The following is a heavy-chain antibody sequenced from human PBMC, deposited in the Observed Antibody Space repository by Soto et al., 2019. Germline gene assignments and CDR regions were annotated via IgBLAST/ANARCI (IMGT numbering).Heavy chain of an antibody. V-gene: IGHV1-69*02. CDR2: IIPILGIA. CDR1: GGTFSSYT. D-gene: IGHD2-2*01. CDR3: ARSGSYCSSTSCANDAFDI. J-gene: IGHJ3*02. Sequence: QVQLVQSGAEVKKPGSSVKVSCKASGGTFSSYTISWVRQAPGQGLEWMGRIIPILGIANYAQKFQGRVTITADKSTGTAYMELSSLRSEDTAVYYCARSGSYCSSTSCANDAFDIWGQGTMVTVAS.